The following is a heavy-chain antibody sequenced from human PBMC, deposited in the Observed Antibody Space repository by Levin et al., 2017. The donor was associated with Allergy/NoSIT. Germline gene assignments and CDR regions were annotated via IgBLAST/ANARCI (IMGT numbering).Heavy chain of an antibody. CDR1: GFTFRSDA. Sequence: GGSLRLSCATSGFTFRSDAMSWVRQAPGKGLEWVSTISGSGGNTYYAGSVRGRFIISRDNSKSTLYLQMNSLRAEDTAVYYCAKGGNYDSNGDYYFDFWGQGTLVTVSS. CDR2: ISGSGGNT. J-gene: IGHJ4*02. V-gene: IGHV3-23*01. D-gene: IGHD3-22*01. CDR3: AKGGNYDSNGDYYFDF.